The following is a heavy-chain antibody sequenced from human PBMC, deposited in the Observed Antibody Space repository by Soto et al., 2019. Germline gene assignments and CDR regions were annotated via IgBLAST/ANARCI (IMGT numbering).Heavy chain of an antibody. Sequence: QVQLVESGGGVVQPGRSLRLSCAASGFNFRTYGIHWVRQAPGKGLEWVALISKDGSHSYYAHSVKGRFTNSRDNSQKKAFLQVISLRADDTSVYFCARGTDYADLGNAEYFHPWGQGTLVTVSS. V-gene: IGHV3-30*03. J-gene: IGHJ1*01. D-gene: IGHD4-17*01. CDR3: ARGTDYADLGNAEYFHP. CDR1: GFNFRTYG. CDR2: ISKDGSHS.